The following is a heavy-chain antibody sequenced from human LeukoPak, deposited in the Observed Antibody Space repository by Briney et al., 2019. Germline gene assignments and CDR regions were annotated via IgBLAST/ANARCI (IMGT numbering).Heavy chain of an antibody. J-gene: IGHJ6*03. Sequence: SETLSLTCTVSGGSVNSVGSYWSWIPQHPGKGLEWIGCIYYSWSSYYNPSLKRRVTLSLDTSKNQFSLKLSSVTAADTTVYYCARDNGDYRSIYYYMDVWGKGTTVTVSS. CDR3: ARDNGDYRSIYYYMDV. D-gene: IGHD4-11*01. CDR1: GGSVNSVGSY. CDR2: IYYSWSS. V-gene: IGHV4-31*03.